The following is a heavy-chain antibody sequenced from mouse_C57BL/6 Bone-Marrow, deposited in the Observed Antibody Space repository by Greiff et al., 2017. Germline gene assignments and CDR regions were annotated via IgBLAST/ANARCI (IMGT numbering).Heavy chain of an antibody. J-gene: IGHJ3*01. V-gene: IGHV1-19*01. CDR1: GYTFTDYY. CDR3: ARGDLLRFAY. CDR2: INPYNGGT. Sequence: VQLQQSGPVLVKPGASVKMSCKASGYTFTDYYMNWVKQSHGKSLEWIGVINPYNGGTSYNQKFKGKATLTVDKSSSTAYMELNSLTSEDSAVYYCARGDLLRFAYWGQGTRVTVSA. D-gene: IGHD2-10*01.